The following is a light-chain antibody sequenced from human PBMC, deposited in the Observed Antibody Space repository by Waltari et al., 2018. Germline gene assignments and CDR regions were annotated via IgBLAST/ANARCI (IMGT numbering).Light chain of an antibody. CDR2: SNN. CDR3: AAWDDSLNAHYV. V-gene: IGLV1-44*01. CDR1: SSNIGSNT. J-gene: IGLJ1*01. Sequence: QSVLTQPPSASGTPGQRVTISCSGSSSNIGSNTVNWYQQLPGTAPKLLIYSNNQRPSGVPDRFSGSKSGTAASRAISGLQSEDEADYYCAAWDDSLNAHYVFGTGTEVTVL.